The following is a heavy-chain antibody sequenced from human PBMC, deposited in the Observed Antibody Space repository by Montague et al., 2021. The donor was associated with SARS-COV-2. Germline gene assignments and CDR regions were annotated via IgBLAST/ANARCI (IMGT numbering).Heavy chain of an antibody. CDR2: XYLDDDK. V-gene: IGHV2-5*02. CDR1: GFSLSTNGVG. Sequence: PELVKPXQTLTLTCTFSGFSLSTNGVGVGWIRQPPGKALEWLALXYLDDDKRYSPSLKSRLTITKDTSKNQVVLTMTNMDPVDTATYYCAHRLARHCDTSAYLWGPCDYWGQGTLVTVSS. CDR3: AHRLARHCDTSAYLWGPCDY. J-gene: IGHJ4*02. D-gene: IGHD3-22*01.